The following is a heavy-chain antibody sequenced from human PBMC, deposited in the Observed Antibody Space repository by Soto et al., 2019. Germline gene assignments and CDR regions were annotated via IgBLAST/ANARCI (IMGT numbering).Heavy chain of an antibody. CDR2: ISGSGGSA. CDR3: AKATDDDFWSGPSFDP. Sequence: ELQLLGSGGGLVQPGGSLRLSCAAPGFTFSRSALHWVRQAPGKGLEWVSAISGSGGSAYYADSVKGRFTISRDNFKNTLYLQMNSLRVEDTAIYYCAKATDDDFWSGPSFDPWGQGTLVTVSS. D-gene: IGHD3-3*01. J-gene: IGHJ5*02. V-gene: IGHV3-23*01. CDR1: GFTFSRSA.